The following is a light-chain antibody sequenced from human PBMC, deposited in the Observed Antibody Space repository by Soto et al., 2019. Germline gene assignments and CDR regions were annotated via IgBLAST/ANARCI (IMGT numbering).Light chain of an antibody. J-gene: IGKJ1*01. CDR2: GAS. Sequence: EIVLTQSPGTLSLSPGERATLSCRASQSVSRNFLAWYQQKPGQTPRLIIYGASSRATGIPDRFSGSGSGTDFTLTINRLEPEDFALYYCKQYGSSWTFDQGTKVEIK. V-gene: IGKV3-20*01. CDR1: QSVSRNF. CDR3: KQYGSSWT.